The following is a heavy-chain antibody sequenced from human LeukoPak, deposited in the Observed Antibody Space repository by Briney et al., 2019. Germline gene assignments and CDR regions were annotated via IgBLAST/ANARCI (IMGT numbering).Heavy chain of an antibody. CDR1: GGSISSGSYY. CDR2: IYTSGST. V-gene: IGHV4-61*02. J-gene: IGHJ6*03. CDR3: ARRARNYDFWSGPPPNYMDV. D-gene: IGHD3-3*01. Sequence: SQTPSLTCTVSGGSISSGSYYWSWIRQPAGKGLEWIGRIYTSGSTNYNPSLKSPVTISVDTSKNQFSLKLSSVTAADTAVYYCARRARNYDFWSGPPPNYMDVWGKGTTVTVSS.